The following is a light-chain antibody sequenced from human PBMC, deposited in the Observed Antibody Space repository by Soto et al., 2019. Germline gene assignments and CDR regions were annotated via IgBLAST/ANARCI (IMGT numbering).Light chain of an antibody. CDR2: GAS. CDR3: QQYTGPPTT. J-gene: IGKJ5*01. Sequence: ILLTQSPHTLSLSPGERATLSCRASQTVSSNYLAWCQQRPGQAPRLLIYGASTRAAGIPDRFSGSGSGTDFTLTITRLEPEDSAVYFCQQYTGPPTTFGQGTRLEIK. CDR1: QTVSSNY. V-gene: IGKV3-20*01.